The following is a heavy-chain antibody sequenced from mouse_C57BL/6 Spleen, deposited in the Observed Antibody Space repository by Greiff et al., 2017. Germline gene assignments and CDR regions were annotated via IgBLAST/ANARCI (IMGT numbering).Heavy chain of an antibody. CDR2: IDPSGSYT. J-gene: IGHJ4*01. V-gene: IGHV1-69*01. CDR1: GYTFTSYW. CDR3: ARGPGYYAMDY. Sequence: VQLQQPGAELVMPGASVKLSCTASGYTFTSYWMPWVKQRPGQGLEWIAEIDPSGSYTNYNQKFKGKSTLTVDKSSSTAYMQLSSLTSEDSAVYYCARGPGYYAMDYWGQGTSVTVSS.